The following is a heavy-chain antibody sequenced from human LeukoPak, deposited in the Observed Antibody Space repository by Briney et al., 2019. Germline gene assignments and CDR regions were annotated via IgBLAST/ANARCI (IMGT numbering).Heavy chain of an antibody. CDR3: AKGSKDYGRAFDI. J-gene: IGHJ3*02. Sequence: GRSLRLSCAASGFTFSSYGMHWVRQAPGKGLEWVAVISYDGSNKYYADSVKGRFTISRDNSKNTLYLQMNSLRAEDTAVYYCAKGSKDYGRAFDIWGQGTMVTVSS. CDR2: ISYDGSNK. D-gene: IGHD4/OR15-4a*01. CDR1: GFTFSSYG. V-gene: IGHV3-30*18.